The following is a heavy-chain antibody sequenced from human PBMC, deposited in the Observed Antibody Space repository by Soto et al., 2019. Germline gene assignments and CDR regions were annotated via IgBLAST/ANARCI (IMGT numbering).Heavy chain of an antibody. J-gene: IGHJ4*02. Sequence: NPSEPLSLPCAVSGASISGSYYYRAWLRQAPGKGPEWIGSVFYTGFTSYNPSLESRVSVSVDTSKSQFSLKLSAVTAADTAVYYCATSQKGYNWNYFDHWGQGALVTVSS. D-gene: IGHD1-20*01. CDR1: GASISGSYYY. CDR2: VFYTGFT. CDR3: ATSQKGYNWNYFDH. V-gene: IGHV4-39*01.